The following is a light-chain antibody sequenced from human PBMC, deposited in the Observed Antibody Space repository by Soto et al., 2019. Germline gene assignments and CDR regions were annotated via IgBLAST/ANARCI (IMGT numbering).Light chain of an antibody. J-gene: IGLJ2*01. Sequence: QSALTQPASVSGSPGQSITISCTGTSSDVGGYNYVSWYQQHPGKAPKLMIYDVSNRPSGVSNRFSGSKSGNTASLTISGHQAEDEADYYCSSYTSSSTRVIGGGTKLTVL. CDR3: SSYTSSSTRV. CDR2: DVS. V-gene: IGLV2-14*01. CDR1: SSDVGGYNY.